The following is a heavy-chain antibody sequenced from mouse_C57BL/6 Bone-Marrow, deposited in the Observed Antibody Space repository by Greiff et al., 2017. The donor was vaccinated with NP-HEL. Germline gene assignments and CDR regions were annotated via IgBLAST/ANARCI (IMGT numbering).Heavy chain of an antibody. V-gene: IGHV1-81*01. CDR3: ARGFTTGELFFFAY. CDR1: GYTFTSYG. CDR2: IYPRSGNT. D-gene: IGHD1-1*01. Sequence: LVESGAELARPGASVKLSCKASGYTFTSYGISWVKQRTGQGLEWIGEIYPRSGNTYYNEKFKGKATLTADKSSSTAYMELRSLTSEDSAVYFCARGFTTGELFFFAYWGQGTLVTVSA. J-gene: IGHJ3*01.